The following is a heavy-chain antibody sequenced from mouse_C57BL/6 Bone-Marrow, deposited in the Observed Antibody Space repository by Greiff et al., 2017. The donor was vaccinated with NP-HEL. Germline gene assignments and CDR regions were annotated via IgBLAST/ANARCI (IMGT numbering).Heavy chain of an antibody. CDR3: AKHPYYDYDEAMDY. V-gene: IGHV2-5*01. CDR1: GFSLTSYG. CDR2: IWRGGST. D-gene: IGHD2-4*01. J-gene: IGHJ4*01. Sequence: VKLMESGPVLVQPSQSLSITCPVSGFSLTSYGVHWVRQSPGTGLEWLGVIWRGGSTDYNAAFMSRLSITKDNSKSQVFFKMNSLQADDTAIYYCAKHPYYDYDEAMDYWGQGTSVTVSS.